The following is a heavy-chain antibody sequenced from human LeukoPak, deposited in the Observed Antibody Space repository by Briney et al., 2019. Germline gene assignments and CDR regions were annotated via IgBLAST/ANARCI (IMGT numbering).Heavy chain of an antibody. CDR1: GFTFSSYG. V-gene: IGHV3-30*18. Sequence: AGRSLRLSCAASGFTFSSYGMHWVRQAPGKGLEWVAVISYDGSNKYYADSVKGRFTISRDKSKNTLYLQMNSLRAEDTAVYFCAKEVYSGYYTPGDYWGQGNLVTVSS. D-gene: IGHD3-22*01. CDR3: AKEVYSGYYTPGDY. CDR2: ISYDGSNK. J-gene: IGHJ4*02.